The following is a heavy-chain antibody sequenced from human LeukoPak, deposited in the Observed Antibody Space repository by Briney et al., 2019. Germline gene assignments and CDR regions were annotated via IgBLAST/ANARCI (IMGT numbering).Heavy chain of an antibody. CDR2: INPNSGGT. J-gene: IGHJ5*02. D-gene: IGHD6-19*01. CDR3: ARGGEIAVAGVDWFDP. Sequence: ASVRVSCKPSGYTFTGFYIHWVRQAPGQGLEWMGWINPNSGGTNYAQKFQGRVTMTRDTSISTAYMELSRLRSDGTAVYYCARGGEIAVAGVDWFDPWGQGTLVTVSS. CDR1: GYTFTGFY. V-gene: IGHV1-2*02.